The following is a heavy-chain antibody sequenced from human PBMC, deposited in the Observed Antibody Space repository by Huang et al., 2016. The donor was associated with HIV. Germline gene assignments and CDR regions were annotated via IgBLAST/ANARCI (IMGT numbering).Heavy chain of an antibody. J-gene: IGHJ3*02. V-gene: IGHV3-30-3*01. CDR2: ISNDGSNN. CDR3: ARAKDTWDAYDI. Sequence: QVQLVESGGGVVQPGRSLRLSCAASGFPFNNHAMHWGRQAPGEGLDWVAVISNDGSNNYYADAVKGRFTISRDSSKSTLFLHMTSLRTEDTAVYYCARAKDTWDAYDIWGQGTMVIVSS. D-gene: IGHD5-18*01. CDR1: GFPFNNHA.